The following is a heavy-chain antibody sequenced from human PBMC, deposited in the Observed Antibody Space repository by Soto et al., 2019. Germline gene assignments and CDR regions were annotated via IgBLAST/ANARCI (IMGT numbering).Heavy chain of an antibody. Sequence: QVQLVQSGAELRKPRSSVKVSCKATGGTLDGFGVSWIRQSPGEQLEWMGGIIPIFSTVDYAQKFKDRITINAAESTSTGYLEMRHLRSDDTAVFYCATAEDYMSSWYFDLWGRGTLVTVSS. CDR2: IIPIFSTV. CDR3: ATAEDYMSSWYFDL. CDR1: GGTLDGFG. D-gene: IGHD4-4*01. V-gene: IGHV1-69*12. J-gene: IGHJ2*01.